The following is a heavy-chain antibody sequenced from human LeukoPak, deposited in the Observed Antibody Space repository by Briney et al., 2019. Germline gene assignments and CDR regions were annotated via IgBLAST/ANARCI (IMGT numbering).Heavy chain of an antibody. Sequence: GGSLRLSCTASGFTFGSYGMHWVRQAPGKGLEWVAFIRYDGSNKYYADSVKGRFTISRDNSKNTLYLQMNSLRAEDTAVYYCAKDQGSYEGDYFDYWGQGTLVTVSS. CDR2: IRYDGSNK. CDR3: AKDQGSYEGDYFDY. CDR1: GFTFGSYG. V-gene: IGHV3-30*02. D-gene: IGHD1-26*01. J-gene: IGHJ4*02.